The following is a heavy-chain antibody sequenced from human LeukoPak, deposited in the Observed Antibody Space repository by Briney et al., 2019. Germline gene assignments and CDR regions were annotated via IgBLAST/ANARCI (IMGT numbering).Heavy chain of an antibody. CDR3: ARGQWLDNS. CDR2: INHSGET. CDR1: GGSLSDYY. J-gene: IGHJ4*02. D-gene: IGHD6-19*01. V-gene: IGHV4-34*01. Sequence: SETLSLTCAVYGGSLSDYYWSWIRQPPGMGLEWIGEINHSGETNYHPSLKSRVAMSVDTSKNQFSLELRSVTAADTAMYYCARGQWLDNSWGQGTLVTVSS.